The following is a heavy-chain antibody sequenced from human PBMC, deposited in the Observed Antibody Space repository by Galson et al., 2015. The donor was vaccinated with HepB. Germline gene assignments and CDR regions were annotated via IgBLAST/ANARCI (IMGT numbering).Heavy chain of an antibody. V-gene: IGHV3-20*04. Sequence: SLRLSCAASGFIFDDYDMSWVRQGPGKGLEWVSGINWSGGTIRYAESVKGRFTISRDNAKNSVYLQMNSLRADDTAFYYCARAGGDSSWWHFQHWGQGTLVTVSS. CDR3: ARAGGDSSWWHFQH. D-gene: IGHD6-13*01. CDR1: GFIFDDYD. J-gene: IGHJ1*01. CDR2: INWSGGTI.